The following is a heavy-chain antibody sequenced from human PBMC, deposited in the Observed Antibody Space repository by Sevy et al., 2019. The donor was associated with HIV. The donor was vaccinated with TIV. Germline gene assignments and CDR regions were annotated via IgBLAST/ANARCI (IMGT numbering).Heavy chain of an antibody. V-gene: IGHV4-39*01. CDR1: GGSIGSSSYY. Sequence: SETLSLTCTVSGGSIGSSSYYWGWIRQPPGKGLEWIGSIYYSGSTYYNPSLKSRVTISVDTSKNQFSLKLSSVTAADTAVYYCARAVGATPHFFDYWGQGSLVTVSS. J-gene: IGHJ4*02. CDR2: IYYSGST. CDR3: ARAVGATPHFFDY. D-gene: IGHD1-26*01.